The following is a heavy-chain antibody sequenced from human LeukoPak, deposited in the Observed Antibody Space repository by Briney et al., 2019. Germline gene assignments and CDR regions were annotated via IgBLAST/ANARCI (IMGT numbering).Heavy chain of an antibody. J-gene: IGHJ6*02. CDR1: GFTFSTYG. D-gene: IGHD3-9*01. V-gene: IGHV3-30*18. CDR2: ISYDGSNK. CDR3: AKGLVMDDFDWLRSQYGMDV. Sequence: PGGSLRLSCAASGFTFSTYGMHWVRQAPGKGLEWVAVISYDGSNKYYADSVKGRFTISRDNSKNTLYLQMNSLRVEDTAVYYCAKGLVMDDFDWLRSQYGMDVWGQGTTVTVSS.